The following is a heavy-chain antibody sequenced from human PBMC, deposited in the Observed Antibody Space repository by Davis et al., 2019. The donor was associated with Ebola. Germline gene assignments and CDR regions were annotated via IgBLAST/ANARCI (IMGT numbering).Heavy chain of an antibody. CDR3: ARGQVLQLWNLYY. Sequence: SVKVSCKASGYTFTSYGISWVRQAPGQGLEWMGGIIPIFGTANYAQKFQGRVTITADESTSTAYMELSSLRSEDTAVYYCARGQVLQLWNLYYWGQGTLVTVSS. CDR2: IIPIFGTA. J-gene: IGHJ4*02. CDR1: GYTFTSYG. D-gene: IGHD5-18*01. V-gene: IGHV1-69*13.